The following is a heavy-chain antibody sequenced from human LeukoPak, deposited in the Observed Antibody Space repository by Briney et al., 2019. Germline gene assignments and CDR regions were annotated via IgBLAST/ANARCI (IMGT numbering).Heavy chain of an antibody. J-gene: IGHJ4*02. CDR2: IYHSGST. Sequence: SETLSLTCAVSGYSISSGYYWGWIRQPPGKGLEWIGSIYHSGSTYYNPSLKSRVTISVDTSKNQFSLKLSSVTAADTAVYYCARDADSRAVHSSGYYSDYWGQGTLVTVSS. V-gene: IGHV4-38-2*02. D-gene: IGHD3-22*01. CDR3: ARDADSRAVHSSGYYSDY. CDR1: GYSISSGYY.